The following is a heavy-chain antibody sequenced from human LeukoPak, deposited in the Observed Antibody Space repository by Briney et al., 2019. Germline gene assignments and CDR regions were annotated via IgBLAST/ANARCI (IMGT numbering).Heavy chain of an antibody. CDR1: GFTFSSYA. Sequence: GGSLRLYCAASGFTFSSYAMSWVRQATGKGLEWVSAISGSGGSTYYAGAVKGRFTISRDNSKNTLYLQMNSLRAEDTAVYYCAKGVPEGKDWFDPWGQGTLVTVSS. V-gene: IGHV3-23*01. CDR2: ISGSGGST. D-gene: IGHD1-14*01. CDR3: AKGVPEGKDWFDP. J-gene: IGHJ5*02.